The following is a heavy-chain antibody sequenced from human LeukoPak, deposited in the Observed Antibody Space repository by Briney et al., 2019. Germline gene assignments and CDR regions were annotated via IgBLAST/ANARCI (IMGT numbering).Heavy chain of an antibody. V-gene: IGHV3-23*01. CDR1: GFTFSSYA. Sequence: GGSLRLSCAASGFTFSSYAMSWVRQAPGKGLEWVSAISGSGGSTYYADSVKGRFTISRDNSKNTLYLQMNSLRAEDTAVYYCAKDWGSSSWYRGVYWGQGTLVTVSS. J-gene: IGHJ4*02. D-gene: IGHD6-13*01. CDR3: AKDWGSSSWYRGVY. CDR2: ISGSGGST.